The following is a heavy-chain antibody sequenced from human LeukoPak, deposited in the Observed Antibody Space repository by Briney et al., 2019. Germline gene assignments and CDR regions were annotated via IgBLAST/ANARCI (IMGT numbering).Heavy chain of an antibody. CDR3: ARDPYSGNYGNYYYYYMDV. J-gene: IGHJ6*03. CDR1: GFTFNTFG. Sequence: PGGSLRLSCAASGFTFNTFGIHWVRQAPGKGLDWVAVISYDGNKEYYADSVKGRFTISRDNSKNTLYLQMNSLGPEDTAVYYCARDPYSGNYGNYYYYYMDVWGKGTTVTISS. CDR2: ISYDGNKE. V-gene: IGHV3-30*03. D-gene: IGHD1-26*01.